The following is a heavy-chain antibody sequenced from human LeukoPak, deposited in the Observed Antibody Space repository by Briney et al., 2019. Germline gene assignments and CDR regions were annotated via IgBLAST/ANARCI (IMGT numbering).Heavy chain of an antibody. Sequence: SVKVSCKSSGGTFSSYAISWVRQAPGQGLEWMGGIIPIFGTANNAQKFQGRVTITADESTSTAYMELSSLRSEDTAVYYCASESRVWFGELLYPDYYYYYMDVWGKGTTVTISS. CDR1: GGTFSSYA. CDR2: IIPIFGTA. J-gene: IGHJ6*03. V-gene: IGHV1-69*13. D-gene: IGHD3-10*01. CDR3: ASESRVWFGELLYPDYYYYYMDV.